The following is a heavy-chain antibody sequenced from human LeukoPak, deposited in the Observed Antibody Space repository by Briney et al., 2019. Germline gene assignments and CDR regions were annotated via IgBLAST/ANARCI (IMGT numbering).Heavy chain of an antibody. CDR1: GGSISSYY. J-gene: IGHJ4*02. Sequence: SETLSLTCTVSGGSISSYYWSWIRQPPGKGLEWIGYIYYSGSTNYNPSLKSRVTISLDTSKNQFSLKLSSVTAADTAVYYCVRLDAAAGRYLQFYYWGQGTLVTVSS. CDR2: IYYSGST. V-gene: IGHV4-59*08. CDR3: VRLDAAAGRYLQFYY. D-gene: IGHD5-24*01.